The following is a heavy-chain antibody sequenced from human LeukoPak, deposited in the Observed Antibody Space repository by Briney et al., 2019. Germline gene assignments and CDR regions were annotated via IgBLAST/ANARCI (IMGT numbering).Heavy chain of an antibody. CDR3: ARHAGPYNWNYCFFDY. Sequence: SETLSLTCTVSGGSISRYYWSWIRQPPGKGLEWIGYIYSTGSTNYNPSLKSRVTISVDTSKNHFSLNLSSVTAPDTAIYYCARHAGPYNWNYCFFDYWGQGTLVTVSS. CDR1: GGSISRYY. D-gene: IGHD1-7*01. J-gene: IGHJ4*02. CDR2: IYSTGST. V-gene: IGHV4-59*08.